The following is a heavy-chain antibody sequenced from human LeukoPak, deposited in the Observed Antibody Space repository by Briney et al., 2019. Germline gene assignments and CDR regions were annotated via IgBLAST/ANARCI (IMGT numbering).Heavy chain of an antibody. CDR1: GFTFSSAW. V-gene: IGHV3-15*01. D-gene: IGHD1-26*01. CDR3: TTVSGVQWEGYYFDY. CDR2: IKSKTNGGTT. Sequence: GGSLRLSCAASGFTFSSAWLSWVRQAPGKGLEWVGRIKSKTNGGTTDYSAPVKGRFTISRDDSKNTLYLQMNSLKTEDTAVYYCTTVSGVQWEGYYFDYWGQGTLVAVSS. J-gene: IGHJ4*02.